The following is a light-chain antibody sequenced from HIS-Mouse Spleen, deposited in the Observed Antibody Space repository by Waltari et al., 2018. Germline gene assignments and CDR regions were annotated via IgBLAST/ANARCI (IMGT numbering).Light chain of an antibody. CDR2: AAS. CDR3: QQLNSYPPT. CDR1: QGISSY. Sequence: DIQLTQSPSFLSASVGDRVTITCRASQGISSYLAWYQQKPGKAPKLLIYAASTLRSVVPSRFSVSGSGTEFTLTISSLQPEDFATYYCQQLNSYPPTFGQGTKVEIK. J-gene: IGKJ1*01. V-gene: IGKV1-9*01.